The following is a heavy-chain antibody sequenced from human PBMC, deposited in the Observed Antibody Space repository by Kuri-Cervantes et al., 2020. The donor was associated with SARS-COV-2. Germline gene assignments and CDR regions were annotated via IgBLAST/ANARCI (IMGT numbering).Heavy chain of an antibody. CDR2: ISYRGYT. CDR1: GGSINSGQYY. CDR3: ARGPAHDFWSGYRFDY. J-gene: IGHJ4*02. Sequence: SCSVSGGSINSGQYYWSWVRQPPGKGLEWIGYISYRGYTHYNPSLKSRASISLDASKNQFSLKLSSVTAADTAVYYCARGPAHDFWSGYRFDYWGQGTLVTVSS. V-gene: IGHV4-30-4*01. D-gene: IGHD3-3*01.